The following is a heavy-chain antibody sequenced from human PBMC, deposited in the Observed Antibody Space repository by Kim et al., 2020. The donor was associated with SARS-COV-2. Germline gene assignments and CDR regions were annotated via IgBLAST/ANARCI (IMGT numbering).Heavy chain of an antibody. V-gene: IGHV3-15*01. CDR1: GFTFSNAW. J-gene: IGHJ6*03. CDR3: TTGPHRKLELLIHYYYYMDV. D-gene: IGHD1-7*01. Sequence: GGSLRLSCAASGFTFSNAWMSWVRQAPGKGLEWVGRIKSKTDGGTTDYAAPVKGRFTISRDDSKNTLYLQMNSLKTEDTAVYYCTTGPHRKLELLIHYYYYMDVWGKGTTVTVSS. CDR2: IKSKTDGGTT.